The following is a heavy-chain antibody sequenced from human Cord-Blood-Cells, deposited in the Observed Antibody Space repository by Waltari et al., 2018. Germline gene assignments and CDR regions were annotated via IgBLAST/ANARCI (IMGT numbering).Heavy chain of an antibody. V-gene: IGHV1-69*01. D-gene: IGHD6-13*01. CDR1: GGTFSSYA. J-gene: IGHJ4*02. CDR2: IIPLFGTA. CDR3: ARAKQQLVYYVDY. Sequence: QVQLVQSGAEVKKPGSSVKVSCKASGGTFSSYAISWVRQAPGPGLEWMGWIIPLFGTANHAQKFQGRVTITADESTSTAYMELSSLRSEDTAVYYCARAKQQLVYYVDYWGQGTLVTVSS.